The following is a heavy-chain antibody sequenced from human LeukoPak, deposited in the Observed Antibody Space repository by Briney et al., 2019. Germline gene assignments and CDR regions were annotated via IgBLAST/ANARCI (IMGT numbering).Heavy chain of an antibody. Sequence: GGSLRLSCATSGFTFNDYAMYWVRQAPGKGLEWVSGISWNSRSIAYADSVKGRFTISRDNAKNSLYLQMSSLRAEDTAVYYCAREGSDWNYYYYMDVWGKGTTVTISS. CDR2: ISWNSRSI. J-gene: IGHJ6*03. CDR1: GFTFNDYA. D-gene: IGHD6-19*01. V-gene: IGHV3-9*01. CDR3: AREGSDWNYYYYMDV.